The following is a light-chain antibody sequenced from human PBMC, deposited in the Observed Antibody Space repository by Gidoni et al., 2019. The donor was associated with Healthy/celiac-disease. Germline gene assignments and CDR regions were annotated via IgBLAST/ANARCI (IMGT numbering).Light chain of an antibody. CDR2: AAS. Sequence: DIQMTQSPSSLSASVGDRVTITCRASQSISSYLKWYQQKPGKAPKLLIYAASRLQSGVQSRFSGSGAGTDFTLTISSLQPEDCATYYCQQSYSTPGTFGQGTKVEIK. CDR3: QQSYSTPGT. J-gene: IGKJ1*01. V-gene: IGKV1-39*01. CDR1: QSISSY.